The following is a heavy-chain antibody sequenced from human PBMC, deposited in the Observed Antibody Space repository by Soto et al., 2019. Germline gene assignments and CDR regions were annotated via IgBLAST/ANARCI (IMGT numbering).Heavy chain of an antibody. Sequence: AGGSLRLSCAASGFTFATYAMSWVRQAPGKWLEWVSAISATGISTHYADSVKGRVTISRDNSANTLSLEMSSLTAEDTAVYYCARDKDTSSWTGFDFWGHGTLVTVSS. J-gene: IGHJ4*01. CDR2: ISATGIST. CDR3: ARDKDTSSWTGFDF. V-gene: IGHV3-23*01. CDR1: GFTFATYA. D-gene: IGHD1-1*01.